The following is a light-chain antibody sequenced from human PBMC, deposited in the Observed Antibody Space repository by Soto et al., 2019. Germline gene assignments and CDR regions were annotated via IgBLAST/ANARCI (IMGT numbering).Light chain of an antibody. J-gene: IGKJ2*01. Sequence: DIQMTQSPSSLSASVGDRVTITCRASQSISNYLNWYQQKPGKAPKLLIYAASSLQSGVASRFSGSGSGTDFTLTISSLQPEDFATYYCQQSYTTPRATFGQGTKLEIK. CDR3: QQSYTTPRAT. V-gene: IGKV1-39*01. CDR1: QSISNY. CDR2: AAS.